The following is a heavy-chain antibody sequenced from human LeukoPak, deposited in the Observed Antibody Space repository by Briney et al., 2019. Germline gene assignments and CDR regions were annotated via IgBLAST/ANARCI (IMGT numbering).Heavy chain of an antibody. CDR2: VHLSGST. D-gene: IGHD6-19*01. CDR1: GGSISSYY. Sequence: SETLSLTCTVSGGSISSYYWTWVRQPPGEGLEWIGEVHLSGSTNYNPSLKSRVTISVDTSKNQFSLKLSSVTAADTAVYYCARVGIAVAGIDYWGQGTLVTVSS. CDR3: ARVGIAVAGIDY. J-gene: IGHJ4*02. V-gene: IGHV4-34*01.